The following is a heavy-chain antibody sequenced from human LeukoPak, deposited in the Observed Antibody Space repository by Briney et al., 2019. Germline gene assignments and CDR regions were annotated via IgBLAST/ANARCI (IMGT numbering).Heavy chain of an antibody. Sequence: SVKASCKASRGAFSRYAMRWVPWAAGHRVRWMGGIIPIFGTASFAQKFQGRVTITADESTGTAYMELSSLRSEDTAVYYCARVVTPRYCSTASCYWKRWFDPWGQGTLVNVSS. J-gene: IGHJ5*02. V-gene: IGHV1-69*13. CDR3: ARVVTPRYCSTASCYWKRWFDP. CDR2: IIPIFGTA. D-gene: IGHD2-2*01. CDR1: RGAFSRYA.